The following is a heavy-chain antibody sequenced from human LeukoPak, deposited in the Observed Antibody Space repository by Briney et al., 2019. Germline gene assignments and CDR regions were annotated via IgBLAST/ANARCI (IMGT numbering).Heavy chain of an antibody. J-gene: IGHJ5*02. CDR1: GYSISSGYY. V-gene: IGHV4-38-2*02. D-gene: IGHD6-13*01. CDR3: ARRIAAAGDNWFDP. CDR2: IYHSGST. Sequence: SETLSLTCTVSGYSISSGYYWGWIRQPPGKGLEWIGSIYHSGSTYCNPSLKSRVTISVDTSKNQFSLKLSSVTAADTAVYYCARRIAAAGDNWFDPWGQGTLVTVSS.